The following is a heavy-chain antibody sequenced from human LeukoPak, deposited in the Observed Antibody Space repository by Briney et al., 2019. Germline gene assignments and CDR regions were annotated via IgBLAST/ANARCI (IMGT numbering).Heavy chain of an antibody. V-gene: IGHV3-30*02. D-gene: IGHD2-2*02. J-gene: IGHJ4*02. CDR1: GFTFSSYG. Sequence: GGSLRLSCAAPGFTFSSYGMHWFRQAPGKGLEWVAFIRYDGSNKYYADSVKGRFTISRDNSKNTLYLQMNSLRAEDTAVYYCAKDPYCSSTSCYIGPSGVVDYWGQGTLVTVSS. CDR2: IRYDGSNK. CDR3: AKDPYCSSTSCYIGPSGVVDY.